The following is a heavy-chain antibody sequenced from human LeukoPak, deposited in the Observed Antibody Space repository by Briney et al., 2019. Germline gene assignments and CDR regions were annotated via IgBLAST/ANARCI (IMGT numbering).Heavy chain of an antibody. J-gene: IGHJ4*02. V-gene: IGHV3-74*01. Sequence: GGSLRLSCAASGFTFSNYWMHWVRQAPGKGPVWVSRITSDGSSTSYADSVKGRFTISRDNVKNTLFLQMSSLRAEDTAMYYCARDGSLPDYWGQGTLLTVSS. CDR1: GFTFSNYW. CDR3: ARDGSLPDY. D-gene: IGHD1-26*01. CDR2: ITSDGSST.